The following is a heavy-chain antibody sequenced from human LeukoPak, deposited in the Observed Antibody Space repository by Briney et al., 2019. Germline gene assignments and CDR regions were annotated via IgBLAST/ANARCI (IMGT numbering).Heavy chain of an antibody. V-gene: IGHV3-21*01. CDR2: ISSTSSYM. J-gene: IGHJ4*02. CDR1: GFDLSPYT. CDR3: ARRVTTFLS. D-gene: IGHD4-17*01. Sequence: GGSLRLSCSASGFDLSPYTMNWVRQAPGKGLEWVASISSTSSYMYYGDSLKGRFTISRDNAKNTLYLQLGSLRAEDTTTYYCARRVTTFLSWGQGTLVIVSS.